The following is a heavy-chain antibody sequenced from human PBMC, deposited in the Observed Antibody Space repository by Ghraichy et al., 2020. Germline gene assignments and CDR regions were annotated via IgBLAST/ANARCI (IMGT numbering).Heavy chain of an antibody. CDR3: TTQYYGSWTYSLEAYVFDI. CDR2: IKSKTDGGTT. J-gene: IGHJ3*02. V-gene: IGHV3-15*01. D-gene: IGHD3-10*01. Sequence: GGSLRLSCAASGFTFSNAWMSWVRQAPGKGLEWVGRIKSKTDGGTTDYAAPVKGRFTISRDDSKNTLYLQMNSLNTEDTAVYYCTTQYYGSWTYSLEAYVFDIWGQGTMVTVSS. CDR1: GFTFSNAW.